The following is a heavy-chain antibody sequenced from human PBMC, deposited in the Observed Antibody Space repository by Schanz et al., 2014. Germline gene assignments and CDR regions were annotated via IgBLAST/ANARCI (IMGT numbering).Heavy chain of an antibody. D-gene: IGHD5-12*01. V-gene: IGHV3-21*02. CDR2: IGTSGGT. Sequence: EVQLVESGGGLVKPGGSLRLSCAASGFTFSSYWMHWVRQVPGKGLVWVSTIGTSGGTNYAESVKGRVTISRDNSKNTLYLQMNSLRAEDTAVYYCARKVVATIGGYYDNWGQGTLVIVSS. CDR1: GFTFSSYW. CDR3: ARKVVATIGGYYDN. J-gene: IGHJ4*02.